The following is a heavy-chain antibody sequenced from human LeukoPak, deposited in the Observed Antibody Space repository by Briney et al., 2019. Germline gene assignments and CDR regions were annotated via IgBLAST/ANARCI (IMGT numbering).Heavy chain of an antibody. Sequence: SETLSLTCAVSSVSISSNYWWTWVRQPPGQGLEWIGEIDQGGSTNYNPSLKSRVTISLDQSKNQFSLKVISLTAADTAVYYCVTVRGGCNRTSCYFENWGPGTLVTVSS. J-gene: IGHJ4*02. D-gene: IGHD2-2*01. CDR3: VTVRGGCNRTSCYFEN. V-gene: IGHV4-4*02. CDR1: SVSISSNYW. CDR2: IDQGGST.